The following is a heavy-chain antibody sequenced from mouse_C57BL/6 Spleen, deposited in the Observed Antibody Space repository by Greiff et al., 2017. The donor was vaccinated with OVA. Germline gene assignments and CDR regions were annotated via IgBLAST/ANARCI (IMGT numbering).Heavy chain of an antibody. J-gene: IGHJ4*01. CDR3: ARSNIYAMDY. CDR1: GFSLTSYG. Sequence: QVQLQQSGPGLVQPSQSLSITCTVSGFSLTSYGVHWVRQSPGQGLEWLGVIWSGGSTDYNAAFISRLSISKDNSKSQVFFKMNSLQADDTAIYYSARSNIYAMDYWGQGTSVTVSS. V-gene: IGHV2-2*01. CDR2: IWSGGST.